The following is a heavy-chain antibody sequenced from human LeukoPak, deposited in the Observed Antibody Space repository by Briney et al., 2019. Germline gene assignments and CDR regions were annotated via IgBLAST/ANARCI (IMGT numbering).Heavy chain of an antibody. J-gene: IGHJ4*02. CDR1: GGSISSSSYY. V-gene: IGHV4-39*01. Sequence: SETLSLTCTVSGGSISSSSYYWGWIRQPPGKGLEWIGSIYYSGSIHYNPSLKSRVTISVDTSKNQFSLKLSSVTAADTAVYYCAVEGYYDSSGYYPATLFDYWGQGTLVTVSS. CDR3: AVEGYYDSSGYYPATLFDY. D-gene: IGHD3-22*01. CDR2: IYYSGSI.